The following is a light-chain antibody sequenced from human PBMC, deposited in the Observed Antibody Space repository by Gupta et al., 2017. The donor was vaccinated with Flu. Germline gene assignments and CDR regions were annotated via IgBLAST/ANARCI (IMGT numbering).Light chain of an antibody. J-gene: IGLJ2*01. V-gene: IGLV2-14*03. CDR3: SSYTGTTTI. CDR2: DVT. CDR1: SSEVGDYEY. Sequence: QSALTQPASVSGSPGQSITISCTATSSEVGDYEYVSWYQQHPGKAPKLMIYDVTNRPSGVSDRFSGSKSETTASLTISGLQPEDEADYFCSSYTGTTTIFGGGTKLTVI.